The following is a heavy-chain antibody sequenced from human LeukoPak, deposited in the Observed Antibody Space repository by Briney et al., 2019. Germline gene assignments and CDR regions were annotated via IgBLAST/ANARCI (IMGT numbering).Heavy chain of an antibody. D-gene: IGHD2-2*01. CDR3: ARDEADIVVVPAATSHAFDI. J-gene: IGHJ3*02. CDR2: IIPIFGTA. CDR1: GGTFSSYA. Sequence: ASVKVSCKASGGTFSSYAISWVRQAPGQGLEWMGGIIPIFGTANYAQKFQGRVTITADKSTSTAYMELSSLRSEDTAVYYCARDEADIVVVPAATSHAFDIWGQGTMVTFSS. V-gene: IGHV1-69*06.